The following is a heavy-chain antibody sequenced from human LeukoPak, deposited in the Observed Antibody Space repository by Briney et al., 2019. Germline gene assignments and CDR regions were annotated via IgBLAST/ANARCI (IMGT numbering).Heavy chain of an antibody. CDR2: ISSSSSTI. J-gene: IGHJ3*02. D-gene: IGHD3-22*01. CDR3: ARDLSSAYYYDSSGYHDAFDI. V-gene: IGHV3-48*01. CDR1: GFTFSIYS. Sequence: GGSLRLSCAASGFTFSIYSMNWVRQAPGKGLEWVAYISSSSSTIYYADSVKGRFTISRDNAKNSLYLQMNSLRAEDTAVYYCARDLSSAYYYDSSGYHDAFDIWGQGTMVTVSS.